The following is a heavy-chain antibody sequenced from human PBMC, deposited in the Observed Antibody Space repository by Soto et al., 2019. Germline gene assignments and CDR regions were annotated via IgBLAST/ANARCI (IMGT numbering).Heavy chain of an antibody. D-gene: IGHD4-17*01. CDR2: ISAYNGNT. CDR1: GYTFTSYG. Sequence: ASVKVSCKASGYTFTSYGISWVRQAPGQGLEWMGWISAYNGNTNYAQKLQGRVTMTTGTSTSTAYMELRSLRSDDTAVYYCARVGGATVTTNNWFDPWGQGTLVTVSS. V-gene: IGHV1-18*04. J-gene: IGHJ5*02. CDR3: ARVGGATVTTNNWFDP.